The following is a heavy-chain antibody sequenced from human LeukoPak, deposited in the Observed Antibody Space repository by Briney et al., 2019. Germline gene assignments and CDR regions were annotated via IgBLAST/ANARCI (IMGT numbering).Heavy chain of an antibody. Sequence: KAGGSLRLSCAASGFTFSSYSMNWVRQAPGKGLEWVSSISSSSSYIYYADSVKGRFTISRDNAKNSLYLQMNSLRAEDTAVYYCARHDGGYGPFDYWGQGTLVTVSS. CDR2: ISSSSSYI. D-gene: IGHD5-12*01. V-gene: IGHV3-21*04. CDR3: ARHDGGYGPFDY. CDR1: GFTFSSYS. J-gene: IGHJ4*02.